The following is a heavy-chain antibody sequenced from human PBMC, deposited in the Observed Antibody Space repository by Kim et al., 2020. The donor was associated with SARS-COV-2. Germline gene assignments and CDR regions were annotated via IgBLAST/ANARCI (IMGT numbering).Heavy chain of an antibody. CDR3: ARVHSGYERAVGGDYYYGMDV. CDR1: GGSISSSNW. CDR2: IYHSGST. Sequence: SETLSLICAVSGGSISSSNWWSWVRQPPGKGLEWIGEIYHSGSTNYNPSLKSRVTISVDKSKNQFSLKLSSVTAADTAVYYCARVHSGYERAVGGDYYYGMDVWGQGTTVTVSS. J-gene: IGHJ6*02. D-gene: IGHD5-12*01. V-gene: IGHV4-4*02.